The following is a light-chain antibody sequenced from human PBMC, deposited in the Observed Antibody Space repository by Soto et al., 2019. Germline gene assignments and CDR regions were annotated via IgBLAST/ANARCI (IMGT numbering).Light chain of an antibody. CDR2: GAS. V-gene: IGKV3-15*01. CDR3: QQYNTLLWT. CDR1: QSVNAN. J-gene: IGKJ1*01. Sequence: EVVMTQSPATLSVSPGERATLFCRASQSVNANLAWYQQKPGQAPRLLIHGASNRATGIPSRFRGSWFGTEFILTISSLQSEDFAVYYCQQYNTLLWTFGQGTKVEI.